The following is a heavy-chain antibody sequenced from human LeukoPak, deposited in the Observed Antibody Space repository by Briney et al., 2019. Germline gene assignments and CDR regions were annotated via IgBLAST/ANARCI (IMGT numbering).Heavy chain of an antibody. V-gene: IGHV1-2*02. CDR1: GYTFTGYY. CDR3: ARPSYSGSSTLGDAFDI. D-gene: IGHD1-26*01. J-gene: IGHJ3*02. CDR2: INPNSGGT. Sequence: ASVTVSCKASGYTFTGYYMHWVRQAPGQGLEWMGWINPNSGGTNYAQKFQGRVTMTRDTSISTAYMELSRLRSDDTAVYYCARPSYSGSSTLGDAFDIWGRGTMVTVSS.